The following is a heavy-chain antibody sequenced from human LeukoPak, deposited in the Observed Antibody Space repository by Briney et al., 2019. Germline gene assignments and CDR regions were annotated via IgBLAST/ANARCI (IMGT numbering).Heavy chain of an antibody. CDR2: IYYSGST. D-gene: IGHD6-19*01. Sequence: PSETLSLTCTVSGGSIRSYFWSWVRQHPGKGLEWIGYIYYSGSTYYNPSLKSRVTISVDTSKNQFSLKLSSVTAADTAVYYCAREGYSSGNDAFDIWGQGTMVTVSS. V-gene: IGHV4-31*03. J-gene: IGHJ3*02. CDR3: AREGYSSGNDAFDI. CDR1: GGSIRSYF.